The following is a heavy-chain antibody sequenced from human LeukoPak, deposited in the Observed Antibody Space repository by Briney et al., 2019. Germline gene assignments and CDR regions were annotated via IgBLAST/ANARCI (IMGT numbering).Heavy chain of an antibody. Sequence: SETLSLTCTVSAGSISSYYWSWLRQPPGKGLEWGGYIFYSGTTYYNPSLSSRATISVDTSKHQLSLKLSSVTAADTAVYYCARLADYGGNFIYYYYMDVWGKGPPGTVS. CDR3: ARLADYGGNFIYYYYMDV. J-gene: IGHJ6*03. CDR2: IFYSGTT. D-gene: IGHD4-23*01. V-gene: IGHV4-30-4*08. CDR1: AGSISSYY.